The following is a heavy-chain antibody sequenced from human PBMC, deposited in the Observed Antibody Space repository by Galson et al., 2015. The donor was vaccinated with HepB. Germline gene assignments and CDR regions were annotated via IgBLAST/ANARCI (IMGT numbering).Heavy chain of an antibody. J-gene: IGHJ6*02. Sequence: SLRLSCAVSGFTVSSNYMTWVRQAPGKGLEWVSVIYSDGSTHYVDSVKGRFTISRDNSENTLYLQMNSLRAEDTAVFYCARIAVDQYYYGMDVWGQGTTVIVPS. CDR2: IYSDGST. V-gene: IGHV3-66*01. CDR3: ARIAVDQYYYGMDV. CDR1: GFTVSSNY. D-gene: IGHD3-16*01.